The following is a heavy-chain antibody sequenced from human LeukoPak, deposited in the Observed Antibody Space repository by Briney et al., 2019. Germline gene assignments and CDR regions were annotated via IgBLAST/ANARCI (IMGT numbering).Heavy chain of an antibody. CDR1: GGSVSSYY. D-gene: IGHD6-19*01. V-gene: IGHV4-4*09. CDR2: IYNSENT. Sequence: PSETLSLTCTVSGGSVSSYYWSWLRQPPGKGAEGIGYIYNSENTKYNSSLESRVTISVDTSKNQFFLKLSSVTAADTAVYYCARFHSGPSGWYVLWYFDLWGRGTLVTVSS. J-gene: IGHJ2*01. CDR3: ARFHSGPSGWYVLWYFDL.